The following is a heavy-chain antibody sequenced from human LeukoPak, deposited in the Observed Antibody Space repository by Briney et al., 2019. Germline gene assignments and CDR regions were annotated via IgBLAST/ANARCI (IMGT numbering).Heavy chain of an antibody. CDR1: GFSFSGYA. D-gene: IGHD3-9*01. CDR2: MSGSGGST. V-gene: IGHV3-23*01. Sequence: PGGSLRLSCAASGFSFSGYAMSWVRQAPGKGLEWVSAMSGSGGSTYYADSVKGRFSISRDNSKNTLYLQMKSLRAEDTAVYYCAKVRSFDILTGYYKWFDPWGQGTPVTVSS. J-gene: IGHJ5*02. CDR3: AKVRSFDILTGYYKWFDP.